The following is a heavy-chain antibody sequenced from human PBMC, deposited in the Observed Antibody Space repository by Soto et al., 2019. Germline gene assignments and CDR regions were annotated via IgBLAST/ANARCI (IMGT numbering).Heavy chain of an antibody. V-gene: IGHV4-39*01. CDR1: GGSISSSSYY. D-gene: IGHD6-19*01. CDR2: IYYSGST. CDR3: ARHSSGWPRRGLNYYYYYMDV. J-gene: IGHJ6*03. Sequence: SETLSLTCTVSGGSISSSSYYWGWIRQPPGKGLEWIGSIYYSGSTYYNPSLKSRVTISVDTSKNQFSLKLSSVTAADTAVYYCARHSSGWPRRGLNYYYYYMDVWGKGTTVTVSS.